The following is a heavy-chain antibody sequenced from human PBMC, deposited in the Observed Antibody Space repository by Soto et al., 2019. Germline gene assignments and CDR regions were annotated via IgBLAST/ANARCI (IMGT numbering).Heavy chain of an antibody. D-gene: IGHD6-13*01. J-gene: IGHJ4*02. CDR1: GGSISSSGYY. CDR3: ARSKLVLDALTPFYFDY. Sequence: SETLSLTCTVSGGSISSSGYYWSWIRQRPGKGLEWIGYIYYSGSTYYNPSLKSRVTISVDTSKNQFSLKLSSVTAADTAVYYCARSKLVLDALTPFYFDYWGQGTRVTVSS. CDR2: IYYSGST. V-gene: IGHV4-31*03.